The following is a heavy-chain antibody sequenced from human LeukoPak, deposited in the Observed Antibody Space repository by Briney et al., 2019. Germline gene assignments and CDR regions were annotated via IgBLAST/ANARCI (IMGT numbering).Heavy chain of an antibody. CDR3: TTELPAAEWFDP. V-gene: IGHV3-15*01. CDR1: GFTFSNAW. CDR2: IKSKIEDGTT. D-gene: IGHD2-2*01. Sequence: PGGSLRLSCAASGFTFSNAWMSWVRQAPGKGLDWVGRIKSKIEDGTTDYAAPVKGRFTISRDDSKKMLYLQMNNLKIEDTAVYYCTTELPAAEWFDPWGQGTQVTVSS. J-gene: IGHJ5*02.